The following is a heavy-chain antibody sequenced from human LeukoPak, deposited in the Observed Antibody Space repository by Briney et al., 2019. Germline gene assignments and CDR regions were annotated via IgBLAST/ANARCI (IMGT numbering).Heavy chain of an antibody. Sequence: ASVKVSCKASGXXXXSYDINRVRXAXXXXXXXXXXXXXXXXNTGYAQKFQGRVTMTRNTSISTAYMELSSLRSEDTAVYYCARGRHYYDSSGYDERRAFDIWGQGTMVTVSS. D-gene: IGHD3-22*01. V-gene: IGHV1-8*01. CDR1: GXXXXSYD. CDR3: ARGRHYYDSSGYDERRAFDI. J-gene: IGHJ3*02. CDR2: XXXXXXNT.